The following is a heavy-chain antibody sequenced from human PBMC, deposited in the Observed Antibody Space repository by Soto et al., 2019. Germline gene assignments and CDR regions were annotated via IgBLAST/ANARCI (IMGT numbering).Heavy chain of an antibody. D-gene: IGHD3-10*01. CDR3: ARAYYFGSGRGRSMDV. V-gene: IGHV4-61*01. CDR2: FSNSGST. J-gene: IGHJ6*02. Sequence: QVQLQESGPGLVKPSETLSLTCTVSGDSVSSGSYYWMWIRQPPGKGLEWIGYFSNSGSTNYNSSLKTRVTISVDKPTNLRSLRLTSVIAADTAVYYCARAYYFGSGRGRSMDVWGQGTTVTVSS. CDR1: GDSVSSGSYY.